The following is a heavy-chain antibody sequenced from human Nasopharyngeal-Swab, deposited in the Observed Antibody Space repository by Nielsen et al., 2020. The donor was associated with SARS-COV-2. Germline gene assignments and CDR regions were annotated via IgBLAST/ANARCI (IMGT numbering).Heavy chain of an antibody. D-gene: IGHD3-16*01. CDR1: GVTLSNYW. J-gene: IGHJ3*02. Sequence: ESLKISCAASGVTLSNYWIHWVRQTPGKGRRWVSRINTDASRTSYADSVKGRFTISRDNAKNTVYLQMNSLRGEDTAVYYCTRVDVHDAFDMWGQGTMVTVSS. CDR2: INTDASRT. V-gene: IGHV3-74*01. CDR3: TRVDVHDAFDM.